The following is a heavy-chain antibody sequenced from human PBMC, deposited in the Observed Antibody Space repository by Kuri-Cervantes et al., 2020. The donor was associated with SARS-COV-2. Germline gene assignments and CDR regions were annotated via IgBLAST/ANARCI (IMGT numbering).Heavy chain of an antibody. V-gene: IGHV4-34*01. Sequence: GSLRLSCAVYGGSFSGYYWSWIRQPPGKGLEWLGSINYSGSTYYNPSLKSRVTISIDTSKNQFSLKLSSVTAADTAVHYCARHGVATAPWAFDIWGQGTMVTVSS. J-gene: IGHJ3*02. CDR2: INYSGST. CDR3: ARHGVATAPWAFDI. CDR1: GGSFSGYY. D-gene: IGHD5-12*01.